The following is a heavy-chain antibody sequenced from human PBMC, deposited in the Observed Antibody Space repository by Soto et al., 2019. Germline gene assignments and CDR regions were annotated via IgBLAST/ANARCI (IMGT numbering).Heavy chain of an antibody. D-gene: IGHD6-13*01. Sequence: QVQLQESGPGLVKPSQTLSLTCTVSGGSICSGGYYGSWSRQHHGTGLEWIGYISSSGSTYYNPSLKSRVTISVDTSKNQFSLKLSSVTAADTAVYYCARGEQQLVKFGYWGQGTLVTVSS. CDR2: ISSSGST. J-gene: IGHJ4*02. CDR1: GGSICSGGYY. V-gene: IGHV4-31*03. CDR3: ARGEQQLVKFGY.